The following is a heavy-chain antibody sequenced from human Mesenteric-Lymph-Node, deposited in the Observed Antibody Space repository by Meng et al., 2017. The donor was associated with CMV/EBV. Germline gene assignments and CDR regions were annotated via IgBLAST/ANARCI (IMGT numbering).Heavy chain of an antibody. CDR1: GFTFSSYE. V-gene: IGHV3-48*03. CDR2: ISSTGGTI. D-gene: IGHD2-2*01. CDR3: ARGGVSSTSQGMDV. J-gene: IGHJ6*02. Sequence: GESLKISCAASGFTFSSYEMNWVRQAPGKGLECVSYISSTGGTIYYADSVKGRFTISRDNAKNSLYLQMNSLRAEDTAVYYCARGGVSSTSQGMDVWGQGTTVTVSS.